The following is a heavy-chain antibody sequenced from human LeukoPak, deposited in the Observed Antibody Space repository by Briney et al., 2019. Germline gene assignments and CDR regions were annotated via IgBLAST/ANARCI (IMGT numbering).Heavy chain of an antibody. CDR2: MNPNSGNT. V-gene: IGHV1-8*01. D-gene: IGHD3-22*01. CDR1: GYTFTSYD. J-gene: IGHJ5*02. Sequence: GASVKVSCKASGYTFTSYDINWVRQATGQGLEWMGWMNPNSGNTGYAQKFQGRVTMTRNTSMSTAYMELSSLRSEDTAVYYCARALTYYYDSSADWFDPWGQGTLVTVSS. CDR3: ARALTYYYDSSADWFDP.